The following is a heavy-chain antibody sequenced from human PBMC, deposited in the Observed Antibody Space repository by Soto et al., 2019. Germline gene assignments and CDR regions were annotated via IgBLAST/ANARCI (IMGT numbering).Heavy chain of an antibody. CDR1: GYTFTSYA. Sequence: ASVKVSCKASGYTFTSYAMHWVRQAPGQRLEWMGWISADNGNTNYSQKLQGRVTMTRDTSTSTAYMELRSLRSDDTAVYYCARDAAVGLFDYWGQGTLVTVSS. D-gene: IGHD1-26*01. J-gene: IGHJ4*02. V-gene: IGHV1-3*01. CDR3: ARDAAVGLFDY. CDR2: ISADNGNT.